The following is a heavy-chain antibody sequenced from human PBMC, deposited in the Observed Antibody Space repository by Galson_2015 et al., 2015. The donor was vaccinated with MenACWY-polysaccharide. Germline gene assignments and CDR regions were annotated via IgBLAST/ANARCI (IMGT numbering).Heavy chain of an antibody. J-gene: IGHJ4*02. CDR1: GYTLTELS. CDR2: FDPEHGET. D-gene: IGHD3-3*01. V-gene: IGHV1-24*01. CDR3: ATSTLRTSRPYYDFWSGYYKGDFDY. Sequence: SVKVSCKVSGYTLTELSMHWVRQAPGKGLEWMGGFDPEHGETIYAQKFQGRVTMTEDTSTDTAYMELSSLRSEDTAVYYCATSTLRTSRPYYDFWSGYYKGDFDYWGQGTLVTVSS.